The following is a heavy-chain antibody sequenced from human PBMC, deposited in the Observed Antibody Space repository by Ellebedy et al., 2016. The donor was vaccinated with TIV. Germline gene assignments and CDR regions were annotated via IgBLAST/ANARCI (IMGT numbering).Heavy chain of an antibody. CDR2: ISATGLST. Sequence: GGSLRLSCAASEFTFRAYAMNWVRQAPGKGLEWVSTISATGLSTYYAASVKGRFTISRDNSKNLAYLEMNALRVDDTAMYFCARVGSGWYEFDHWGQGTLVTVSS. J-gene: IGHJ4*02. CDR3: ARVGSGWYEFDH. D-gene: IGHD6-19*01. V-gene: IGHV3-23*01. CDR1: EFTFRAYA.